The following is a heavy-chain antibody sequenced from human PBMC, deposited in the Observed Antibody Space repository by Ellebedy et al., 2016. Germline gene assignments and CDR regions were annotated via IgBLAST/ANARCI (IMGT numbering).Heavy chain of an antibody. Sequence: GESLKISXAGSGFTFNTFFMSWVRLAPGKGPEWVATISGDGDTTFSADSVKGRFTISRDNSRNTLYLQMDSLRAADTAVYYCYYGHYSGYWGQGTLVTVSS. J-gene: IGHJ4*02. D-gene: IGHD4-17*01. V-gene: IGHV3-23*01. CDR3: YYGHYSGY. CDR2: ISGDGDTT. CDR1: GFTFNTFF.